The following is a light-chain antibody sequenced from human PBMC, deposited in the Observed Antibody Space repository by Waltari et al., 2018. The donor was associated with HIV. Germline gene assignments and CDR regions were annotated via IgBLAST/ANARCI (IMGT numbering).Light chain of an antibody. Sequence: DIQMTQSPSSLSASVGDRVIITCRASQGISNDVGWYQQRPGKAPKRLIYAASSLQSGVPSRFSGSGSGTEVTLTISSLQPEDFATYYCLQHNSYPRTFGQGTKVEIK. V-gene: IGKV1-17*01. CDR1: QGISND. CDR2: AAS. CDR3: LQHNSYPRT. J-gene: IGKJ1*01.